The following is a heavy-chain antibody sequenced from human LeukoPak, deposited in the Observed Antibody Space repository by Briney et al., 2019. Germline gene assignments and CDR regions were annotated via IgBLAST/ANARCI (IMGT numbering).Heavy chain of an antibody. CDR1: GGSFSGYY. Sequence: SETLSLTCAVYGGSFSGYYWSWIRQPPGKGLEWIGEINHSGSTNYNPSLKSRVTISVDTSKNQFSLKLSSVTAADTAVYYCARGSATTVVTLDYWGQGTLVIVSS. J-gene: IGHJ4*02. V-gene: IGHV4-34*01. CDR3: ARGSATTVVTLDY. D-gene: IGHD4-23*01. CDR2: INHSGST.